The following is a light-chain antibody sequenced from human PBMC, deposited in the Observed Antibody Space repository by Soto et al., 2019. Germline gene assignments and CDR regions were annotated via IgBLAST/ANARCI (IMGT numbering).Light chain of an antibody. Sequence: IEMTQSPSTLSSSVGDRVTITCRASHNIERWMAWYQQKRGRTPILLIFDATSLHSGVPSRFSGGGSGTEFTLTINGLQPDGVETYHRHQFANPSTFGQGTTVEIK. J-gene: IGKJ1*01. CDR2: DAT. CDR3: HQFANPST. V-gene: IGKV1-5*01. CDR1: HNIERW.